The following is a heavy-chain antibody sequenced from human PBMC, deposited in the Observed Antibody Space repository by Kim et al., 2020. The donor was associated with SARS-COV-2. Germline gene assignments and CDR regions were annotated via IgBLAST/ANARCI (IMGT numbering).Heavy chain of an antibody. CDR1: GGSISNYY. Sequence: SETLSLTCTVSGGSISNYYWSWIRQPPGKRLEWIGFFSSTGSTNYNPSLKSRITISVDTSKNQLSLSLSSVTAADTAVYYCARHLKSRGDYSLDAFNIWGQGTMVTVSS. CDR2: FSSTGST. CDR3: ARHLKSRGDYSLDAFNI. V-gene: IGHV4-59*08. J-gene: IGHJ3*02. D-gene: IGHD2-15*01.